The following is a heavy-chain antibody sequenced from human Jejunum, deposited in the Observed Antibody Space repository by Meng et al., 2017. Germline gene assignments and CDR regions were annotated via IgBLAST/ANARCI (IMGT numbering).Heavy chain of an antibody. CDR1: GASVSRDY. Sequence: SETLSLTCTVSGASVSRDYWSWIRQTPGKGLEWIAFIYNTGSTNYNPSLKSRVTISVDTSKNQFSLRLTSVTAADTAVYFCARGPPLDYWGPGRLVTVSS. CDR3: ARGPPLDY. V-gene: IGHV4-59*02. CDR2: IYNTGST. J-gene: IGHJ4*02.